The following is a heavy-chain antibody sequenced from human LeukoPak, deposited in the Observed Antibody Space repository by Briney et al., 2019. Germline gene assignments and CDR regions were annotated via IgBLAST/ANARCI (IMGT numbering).Heavy chain of an antibody. D-gene: IGHD3-22*01. CDR2: IRSDASSI. CDR3: ARDGYSIGYFYDL. J-gene: IGHJ4*02. CDR1: GFTFSRYS. Sequence: GGSLSLSCVGSGFTFSRYSMNWVRQAPGKGPEWVSSIRSDASSIYYADSVKGRFTISRDNAKNSVFLQMNSLRAGDTAVYYCARDGYSIGYFYDLWGQGTLVTVSS. V-gene: IGHV3-21*01.